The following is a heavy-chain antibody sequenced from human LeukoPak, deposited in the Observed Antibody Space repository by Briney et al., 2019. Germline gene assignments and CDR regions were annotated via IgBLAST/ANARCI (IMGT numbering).Heavy chain of an antibody. CDR1: GFTFSSYA. Sequence: GGSLRLSCAASGFTFSSYAMHWVRQAPGEGLEWVAVISYDGSNKYYADSVKGRFTISRDNSKNTLYLQMNSLRAEDTAVYYCARGWSWDGPGDPYGMDVWGQGTTVTVSS. CDR3: ARGWSWDGPGDPYGMDV. J-gene: IGHJ6*02. V-gene: IGHV3-30-3*01. CDR2: ISYDGSNK. D-gene: IGHD3-10*01.